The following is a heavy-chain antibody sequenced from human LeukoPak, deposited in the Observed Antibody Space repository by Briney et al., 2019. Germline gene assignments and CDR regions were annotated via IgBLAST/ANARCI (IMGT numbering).Heavy chain of an antibody. V-gene: IGHV1-8*01. CDR3: ARGKTDFWSEDYYYYMDV. J-gene: IGHJ6*03. Sequence: ASVKVSCKASGYTFTSYDIIWVRQATGQGLEWMGWMNPNSGNTGYAQKFQGRVTMTRNTSISTAYMELSSLRSEDTAVYYCARGKTDFWSEDYYYYMDVWGKGTTVTVSS. CDR2: MNPNSGNT. D-gene: IGHD3-3*01. CDR1: GYTFTSYD.